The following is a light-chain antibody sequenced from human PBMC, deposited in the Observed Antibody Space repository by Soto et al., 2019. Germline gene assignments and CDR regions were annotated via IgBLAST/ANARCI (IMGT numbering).Light chain of an antibody. V-gene: IGLV2-14*01. CDR1: SSDVGGYNS. J-gene: IGLJ2*01. CDR3: SSYTSSSTLLL. Sequence: QSVLTQPASVSGSPGQSITISCTGTSSDVGGYNSVSWYQKHPGKAPKLMIYEVRNRPSGVSNRFSASKSGNTASLTISGLQAEDEADYYCSSYTSSSTLLLFGGGTKLTVL. CDR2: EVR.